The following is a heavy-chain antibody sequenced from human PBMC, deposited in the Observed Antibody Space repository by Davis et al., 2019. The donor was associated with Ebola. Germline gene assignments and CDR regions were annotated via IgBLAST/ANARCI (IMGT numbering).Heavy chain of an antibody. J-gene: IGHJ6*02. V-gene: IGHV4-59*01. D-gene: IGHD3-3*01. CDR2: VYYSGSA. CDR3: ARVIGHYDFWSGSISDYGLDV. CDR1: GGSISDYY. Sequence: SETLSLTCSVSGGSISDYYWSWIRQSSGKGLEWIGCVYYSGSAKYNPSLRSRVTISVDTSKNQFSLKLSSVTAADTAVYYCARVIGHYDFWSGSISDYGLDVWGQGTTVTVSS.